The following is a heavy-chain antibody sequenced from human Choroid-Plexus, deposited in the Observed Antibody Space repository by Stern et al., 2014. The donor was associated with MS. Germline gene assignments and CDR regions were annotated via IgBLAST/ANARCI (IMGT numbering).Heavy chain of an antibody. CDR3: AKDRQYLTFFFDF. V-gene: IGHV3-30*18. CDR1: GFSFSSFG. Sequence: QVQLVQSGGGVVQPGRPLRLSCAASGFSFSSFGMPWVRQAPGKGPEWVALISYDGSKDYADSVKGRFTISRDNSKNTLYMQMNSLRAEDTAVYYCAKDRQYLTFFFDFWGQGSLVTVSS. CDR2: ISYDGSK. D-gene: IGHD2/OR15-2a*01. J-gene: IGHJ4*02.